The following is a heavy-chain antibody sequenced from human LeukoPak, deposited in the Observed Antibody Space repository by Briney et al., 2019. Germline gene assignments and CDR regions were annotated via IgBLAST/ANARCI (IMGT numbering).Heavy chain of an antibody. V-gene: IGHV3-23*01. CDR1: GFTFSSYA. CDR3: AKGLRTGVGPYMGYHYYMDV. J-gene: IGHJ6*03. Sequence: PGGSLRLSCAASGFTFSSYAMSWVRQAPGKGLEWVSAIGGGGGNTYYADSVKGRFTISRDNSYNTVSLQMNSLRDEDTGVYYCAKGLRTGVGPYMGYHYYMDVWGKGATVTVSS. D-gene: IGHD3-16*01. CDR2: IGGGGGNT.